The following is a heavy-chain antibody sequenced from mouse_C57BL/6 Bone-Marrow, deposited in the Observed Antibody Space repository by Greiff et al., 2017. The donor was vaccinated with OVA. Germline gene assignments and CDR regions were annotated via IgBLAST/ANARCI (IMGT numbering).Heavy chain of an antibody. Sequence: VQLQQSGPVLVKPGASVKMSCKASGYTFTDYYMNWVKQSHGKSLEWIGVINPYNGGTSYNQKFKGKATLTVDKSSSTAYMELNSLTSEDSAVYYCARSGGSTSMDYWGQGTSVTVSS. CDR2: INPYNGGT. CDR1: GYTFTDYY. J-gene: IGHJ4*01. D-gene: IGHD1-1*01. CDR3: ARSGGSTSMDY. V-gene: IGHV1-19*01.